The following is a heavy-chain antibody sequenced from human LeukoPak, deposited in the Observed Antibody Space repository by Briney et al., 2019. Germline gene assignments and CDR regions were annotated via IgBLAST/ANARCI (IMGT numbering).Heavy chain of an antibody. D-gene: IGHD3-22*01. V-gene: IGHV4-61*10. J-gene: IGHJ6*03. CDR1: GGSISSGSYY. Sequence: SETLSLTCTVSGGSISSGSYYWSWIRQPAGKGLEWIGYIYYSGSTNYNPSLKSRVTISVDTSKNQFSLKLSSVTAADTAVYYCARAGYYYDSSGYSFHYYYYMDVWGKGTTVTISS. CDR3: ARAGYYYDSSGYSFHYYYYMDV. CDR2: IYYSGST.